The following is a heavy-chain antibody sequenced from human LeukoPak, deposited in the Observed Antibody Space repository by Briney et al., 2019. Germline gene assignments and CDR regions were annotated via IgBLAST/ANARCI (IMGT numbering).Heavy chain of an antibody. J-gene: IGHJ4*02. Sequence: GGSLRLSCAASGFTFSSYSMNWVRQAPGKGLEWVSSISSSSSYIYYADSVKGRFTIPRDNAKNSLYLQMNSLRAEDTAVYYCARVNWFGECGYWGQGTLVTVSS. V-gene: IGHV3-21*01. D-gene: IGHD3-10*01. CDR1: GFTFSSYS. CDR3: ARVNWFGECGY. CDR2: ISSSSSYI.